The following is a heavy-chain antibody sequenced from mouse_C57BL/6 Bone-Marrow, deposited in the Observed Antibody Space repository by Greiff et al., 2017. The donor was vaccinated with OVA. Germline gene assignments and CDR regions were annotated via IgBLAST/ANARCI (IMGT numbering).Heavy chain of an antibody. CDR1: GYTFTSYG. CDR3: DPITTVVAHFDY. Sequence: VQLQQSGAELARPGASVKLSCKASGYTFTSYGIRWVKQRTGQGLEWIGEIYPRSGNTYYNEKFKGKATLTADKSSSTAYMALRSLTSEDSAINFDDPITTVVAHFDYWGRGTTLTVSS. CDR2: IYPRSGNT. D-gene: IGHD1-1*01. J-gene: IGHJ2*01. V-gene: IGHV1-81*01.